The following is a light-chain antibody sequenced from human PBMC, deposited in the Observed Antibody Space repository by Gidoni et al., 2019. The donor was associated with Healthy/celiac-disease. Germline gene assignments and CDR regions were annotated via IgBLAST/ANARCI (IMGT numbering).Light chain of an antibody. J-gene: IGKJ1*01. CDR3: QQYNSYPWT. Sequence: DIQMTQSPSTLSAYVGDRFTITCRASQSISSWLAWYQQKPGKAPKLLIYKASSLESGVPSRFSGSGSGTEFTLTISSLQPDDFATYYCQQYNSYPWTFGQGTKVEIK. V-gene: IGKV1-5*03. CDR2: KAS. CDR1: QSISSW.